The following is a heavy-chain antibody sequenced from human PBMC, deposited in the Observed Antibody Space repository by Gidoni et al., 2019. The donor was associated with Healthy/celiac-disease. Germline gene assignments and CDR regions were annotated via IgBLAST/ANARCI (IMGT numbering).Heavy chain of an antibody. CDR1: GYTFTSYY. CDR2: INPSGGST. J-gene: IGHJ3*02. D-gene: IGHD6-6*01. Sequence: QVQLVQSGAEVKKPGASVKVSCKASGYTFTSYYMHWVRQAPGQGLGWMGIINPSGGSTSYAQEFQGRVTMTRDTSTSTVSMELSSLRSEDTAVYYCARLSGSSSPPDAFDIWGQGTMVTVSS. V-gene: IGHV1-46*01. CDR3: ARLSGSSSPPDAFDI.